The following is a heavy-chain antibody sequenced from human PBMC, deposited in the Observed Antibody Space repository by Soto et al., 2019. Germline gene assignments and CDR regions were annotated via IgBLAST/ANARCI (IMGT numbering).Heavy chain of an antibody. D-gene: IGHD6-19*01. Sequence: QVQLVQSGAEVKKPGASVKVSCKASGYTFTSYGISWVRQAPGQGLEWMGWISAYNGNTNYAQKLQGRVTMTTDTSTSTAYMELRSLRSDDTAVYYCARGSGSSGWGPGGRNYYYYYGMDVWGQGTTVTVSS. CDR1: GYTFTSYG. J-gene: IGHJ6*02. V-gene: IGHV1-18*01. CDR3: ARGSGSSGWGPGGRNYYYYYGMDV. CDR2: ISAYNGNT.